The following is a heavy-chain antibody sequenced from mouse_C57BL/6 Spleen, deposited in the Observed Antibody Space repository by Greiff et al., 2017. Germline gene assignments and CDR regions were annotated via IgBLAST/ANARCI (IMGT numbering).Heavy chain of an antibody. D-gene: IGHD2-4*01. J-gene: IGHJ2*01. CDR2: IRSKSNNYAT. CDR1: GFSFNTYA. V-gene: IGHV10-1*01. Sequence: EVHLVESGGGLVQPKGSLKLSCAASGFSFNTYAMNWVRQAPGKGLEWVARIRSKSNNYATYYADSVKDRFTISRDDSESMLYLQMNNLKTEDTAMYYCVRQGGHDYDGKDYFDYWGQGTTLTVSS. CDR3: VRQGGHDYDGKDYFDY.